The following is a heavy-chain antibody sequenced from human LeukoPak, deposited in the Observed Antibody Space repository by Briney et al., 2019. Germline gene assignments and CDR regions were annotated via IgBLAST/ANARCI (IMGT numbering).Heavy chain of an antibody. CDR1: GYSFTNYW. CDR3: ARRSSIAVRLFDY. V-gene: IGHV5-51*01. D-gene: IGHD6-6*01. J-gene: IGHJ4*02. CDR2: IYPGDSDI. Sequence: GESLKISCKGSGYSFTNYWIGWVRQMPGKGLEWMGIIYPGDSDIRYSPSFQGQVTISANKSINTAYLQWSHLKASDTALYYCARRSSIAVRLFDYWDQGTLVTVSS.